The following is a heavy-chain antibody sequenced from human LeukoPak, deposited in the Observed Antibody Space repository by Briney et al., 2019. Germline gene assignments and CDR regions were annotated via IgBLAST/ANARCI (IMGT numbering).Heavy chain of an antibody. Sequence: PSETLSLTCTVSGGSISSSSYYWGWIRQPPGKGLEWIGSIYYSGSTYYNPSLKSRVTISVDTSKNQFSLKLSSVTAADTAVYYCARVWGISWHPPNYYGMDVWGQGTTVTVSS. CDR3: ARVWGISWHPPNYYGMDV. CDR2: IYYSGST. J-gene: IGHJ6*02. V-gene: IGHV4-39*07. CDR1: GGSISSSSYY. D-gene: IGHD6-13*01.